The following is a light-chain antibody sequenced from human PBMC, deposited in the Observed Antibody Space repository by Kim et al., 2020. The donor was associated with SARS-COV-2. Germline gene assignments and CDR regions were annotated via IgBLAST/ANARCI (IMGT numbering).Light chain of an antibody. J-gene: IGKJ2*01. CDR1: QSVSSSY. CDR3: QQYGSSPPKYT. Sequence: EIVLTQSPGTLSLSPGERATLSCRASQSVSSSYLAWYQQKPGQAPRLLIYAASSRAIAIPDRFSGSGSGTDFTLTISRLEPEDFAVYYCQQYGSSPPKYTFGQGTKLEI. CDR2: AAS. V-gene: IGKV3-20*01.